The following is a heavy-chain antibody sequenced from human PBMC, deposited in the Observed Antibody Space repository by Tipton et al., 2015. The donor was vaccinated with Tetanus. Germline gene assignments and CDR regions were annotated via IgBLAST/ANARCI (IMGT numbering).Heavy chain of an antibody. V-gene: IGHV3-23*01. J-gene: IGHJ4*02. D-gene: IGHD6-13*01. CDR1: GFTLSRYT. Sequence: SLRLSCAASGFTLSRYTLNWVRQAPGKGLEWVSAIGANGRSTYYAGSVKGRFATYRDNSNNTLYLRMNSLRAEDTAVYYCAKMRSFSSTWYFDYWGQGTLVTVSS. CDR3: AKMRSFSSTWYFDY. CDR2: IGANGRST.